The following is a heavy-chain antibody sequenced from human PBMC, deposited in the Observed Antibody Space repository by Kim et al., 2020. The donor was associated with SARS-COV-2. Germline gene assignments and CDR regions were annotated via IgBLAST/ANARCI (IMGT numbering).Heavy chain of an antibody. CDR2: IYYSGST. V-gene: IGHV4-59*01. CDR1: GGSISSYY. Sequence: SETLSLTCTVSGGSISSYYWSWIRQPPGKGLEWIGYIYYSGSTNYNPSLKSRVTISVDTSKNQFSLKLSSVTAADTAVYYCARRAHDYGDYFYYYGMDVWGQGTTVTVSS. J-gene: IGHJ6*02. CDR3: ARRAHDYGDYFYYYGMDV. D-gene: IGHD4-17*01.